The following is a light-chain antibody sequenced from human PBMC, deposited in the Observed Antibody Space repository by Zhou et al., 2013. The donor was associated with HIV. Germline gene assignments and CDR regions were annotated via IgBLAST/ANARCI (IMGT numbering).Light chain of an antibody. CDR2: EAS. CDR1: QTITTY. V-gene: IGKV1-39*01. Sequence: DIQMTQSPSSLSASVRDRVTITCRASQTITTYLNWYQQKPGKAPNLLIFEASTLQTGVPSRFSGSGSGTEFNLTISSLQPEDFATYYCQHYKSYPWTFGQGTKVEIQ. CDR3: QHYKSYPWT. J-gene: IGKJ1*01.